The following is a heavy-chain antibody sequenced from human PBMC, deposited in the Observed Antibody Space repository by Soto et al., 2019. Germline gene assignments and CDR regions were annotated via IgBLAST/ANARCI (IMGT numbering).Heavy chain of an antibody. V-gene: IGHV3-11*01. J-gene: IGHJ4*02. Sequence: QVQLVESGGGLVKPGGSLRLSCAASGFTFSDYYMSWIRQAPGKGLEWVSYISSSSGRTIYYADSVKGRFTISRENAKNSLYLQMNSLRAEDTAVYYCARRPSSSSGFDYWGQGTLVTVSS. CDR2: ISSSSGRTI. CDR3: ARRPSSSSGFDY. D-gene: IGHD6-6*01. CDR1: GFTFSDYY.